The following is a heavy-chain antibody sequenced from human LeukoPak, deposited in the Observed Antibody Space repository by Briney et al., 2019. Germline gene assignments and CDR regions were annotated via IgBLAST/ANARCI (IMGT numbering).Heavy chain of an antibody. CDR2: IYPGDSDT. D-gene: IGHD5-18*01. J-gene: IGHJ4*02. CDR1: GYSFISYW. CDR3: ARHLTVDTAMVIFDY. V-gene: IGHV5-51*01. Sequence: GESLKISCKGSGYSFISYWIGWVRQMPGKGLEWMGIIYPGDSDTRYSPSFQGQVTISADKSISTAYLQWSSLKASDTAMYYCARHLTVDTAMVIFDYWGQGTLVTVSS.